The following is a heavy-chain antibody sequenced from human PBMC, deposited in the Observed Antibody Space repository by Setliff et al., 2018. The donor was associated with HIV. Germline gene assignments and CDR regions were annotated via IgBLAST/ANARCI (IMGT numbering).Heavy chain of an antibody. CDR2: IYTSGST. CDR3: ARDGPETYGDYERYYFDY. J-gene: IGHJ4*02. CDR1: GGSISSGSYY. D-gene: IGHD4-17*01. Sequence: SETLSLTCTVSGGSISSGSYYWSWIRQPTGKGLEWIGHIYTSGSTNYNPSLKSRVTISVDTSKNQFSLKLSSVTAADTAVYYCARDGPETYGDYERYYFDYWGQGTLVTVSS. V-gene: IGHV4-61*09.